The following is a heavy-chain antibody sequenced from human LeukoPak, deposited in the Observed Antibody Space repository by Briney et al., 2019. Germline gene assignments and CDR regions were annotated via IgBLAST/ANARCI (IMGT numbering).Heavy chain of an antibody. CDR2: LSFDGTNT. CDR3: ARALGRSKSLHYLDY. V-gene: IGHV3-30*03. CDR1: GFTFSSYV. Sequence: GGSLRLSCTASGFTFSSYVMHWVRQTPGKGLEWVALLSFDGTNTIYADSVKGRFTISRDNSKDTLSLQISSLRTEDTAIYYCARALGRSKSLHYLDYWGQGTPVTVSS. D-gene: IGHD3-10*01. J-gene: IGHJ4*02.